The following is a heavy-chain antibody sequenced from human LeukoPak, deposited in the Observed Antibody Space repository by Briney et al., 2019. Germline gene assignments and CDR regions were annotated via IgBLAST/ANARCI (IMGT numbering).Heavy chain of an antibody. J-gene: IGHJ4*02. CDR3: ARGLKYSSGWYYFDY. Sequence: GGSLRLSCAASGFTVSSNYMSWVRQAPGKGLEWVSVIYSGGSTYYADSVKGRFTISRDNSKNTLYLQMNSLRAEDTAVYYCARGLKYSSGWYYFDYWGQGTLVTVSS. CDR2: IYSGGST. D-gene: IGHD6-19*01. CDR1: GFTVSSNY. V-gene: IGHV3-66*01.